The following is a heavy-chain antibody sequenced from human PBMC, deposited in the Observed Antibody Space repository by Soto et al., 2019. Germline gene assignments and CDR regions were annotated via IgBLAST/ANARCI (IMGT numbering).Heavy chain of an antibody. Sequence: SETLSLTCTVSGGSISSYYWSWIRQPPGKGLEWIGYIYYSGSTNYNPSLKSRVTISVDTSKNQFSLKLSSVTAADTAMYYCARELGAVAGTGYFDYWGQGTLVTVSS. J-gene: IGHJ4*02. CDR2: IYYSGST. CDR1: GGSISSYY. V-gene: IGHV4-59*01. D-gene: IGHD6-19*01. CDR3: ARELGAVAGTGYFDY.